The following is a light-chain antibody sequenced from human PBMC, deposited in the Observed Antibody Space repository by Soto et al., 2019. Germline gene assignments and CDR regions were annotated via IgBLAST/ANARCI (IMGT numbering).Light chain of an antibody. Sequence: EIVLTQSPGTLSLSPGERATLSCRASQSVSSSYLAWYQQKPGQAPRLLIYGASSRATGIQDRFSGSGSGTDFTLTINILEPEDFAVYYCQQYGSSPPLTFGGGTKVEIK. V-gene: IGKV3-20*01. CDR3: QQYGSSPPLT. J-gene: IGKJ4*01. CDR2: GAS. CDR1: QSVSSSY.